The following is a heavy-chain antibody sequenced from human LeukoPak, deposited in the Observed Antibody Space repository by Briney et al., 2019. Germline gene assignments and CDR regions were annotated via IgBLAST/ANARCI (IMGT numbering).Heavy chain of an antibody. Sequence: PSETLSLTCTVSGGSISSSSYYWGWIRQPPGKGLEWIGSIYYSGSTYYNPSLKSRVTISVDTSKNQFSLKLSSVTAADTAVYYCARGAADDFWSGYYFDYWGQGTLVTVSS. CDR2: IYYSGST. V-gene: IGHV4-39*07. J-gene: IGHJ4*02. CDR3: ARGAADDFWSGYYFDY. CDR1: GGSISSSSYY. D-gene: IGHD3-3*01.